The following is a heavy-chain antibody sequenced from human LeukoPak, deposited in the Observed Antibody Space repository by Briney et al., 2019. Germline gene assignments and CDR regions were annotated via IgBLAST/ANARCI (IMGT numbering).Heavy chain of an antibody. CDR2: ISSSSRTI. J-gene: IGHJ6*02. CDR3: ASDPGEV. V-gene: IGHV3-48*01. CDR1: GFTFNTYS. Sequence: GASLRLSCAASGFTFNTYSINWVRQAPGKGLEWLSYISSSSRTIYYADSVKGRFTISRDNAKNSLYLQMNSLRAEDTAVYYCASDPGEVWGQGTTVTVSS.